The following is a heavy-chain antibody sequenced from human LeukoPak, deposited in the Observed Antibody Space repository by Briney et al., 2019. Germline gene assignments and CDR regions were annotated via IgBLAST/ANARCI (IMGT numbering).Heavy chain of an antibody. J-gene: IGHJ4*02. CDR3: AGHAPYDYVWGSYQPDY. Sequence: PSQTLSLTCTVSGGSISSGSYYWSWIRQPAGKGLEWIGRIYTSGSTNYNPSLKSRVTISVDTSKNQFSLKLSSVTAADTAVYYCAGHAPYDYVWGSYQPDYWGQGTLVTVSS. CDR1: GGSISSGSYY. D-gene: IGHD3-16*01. V-gene: IGHV4-61*02. CDR2: IYTSGST.